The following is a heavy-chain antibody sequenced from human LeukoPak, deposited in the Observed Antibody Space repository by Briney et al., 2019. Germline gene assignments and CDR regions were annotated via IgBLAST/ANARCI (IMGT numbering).Heavy chain of an antibody. V-gene: IGHV3-64*01. CDR2: ISSNGGST. Sequence: GGSLRLSCAASGFTFSSYAMHWVRQAPGKGLEYVSAISSNGGSTYYANSVKGRFTISRDNAKNSLYLQMNSLRVEDTAVYYCARGAMKTNYYHDYFDYWGQGTLVTVSS. D-gene: IGHD1-26*01. CDR3: ARGAMKTNYYHDYFDY. CDR1: GFTFSSYA. J-gene: IGHJ4*02.